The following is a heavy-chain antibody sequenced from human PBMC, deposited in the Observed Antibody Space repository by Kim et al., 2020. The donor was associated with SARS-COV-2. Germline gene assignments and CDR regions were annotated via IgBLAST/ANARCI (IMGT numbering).Heavy chain of an antibody. CDR3: ARDMPGREVAANYYYYGMDV. V-gene: IGHV1-18*01. D-gene: IGHD2-15*01. Sequence: ASVKVSCKASGYTFTSYGISWVRQAPGQGLEWMGWISAYNGNTNYAQKLQGRVTMTTDTSTSTAYMELRSLRSDDTAVYYCARDMPGREVAANYYYYGMDVWGQGTTVTVSS. CDR2: ISAYNGNT. J-gene: IGHJ6*02. CDR1: GYTFTSYG.